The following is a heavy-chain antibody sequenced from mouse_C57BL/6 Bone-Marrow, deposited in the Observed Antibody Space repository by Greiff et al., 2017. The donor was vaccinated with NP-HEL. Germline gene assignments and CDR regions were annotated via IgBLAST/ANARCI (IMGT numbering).Heavy chain of an antibody. CDR2: IYPGSGST. CDR1: GYTFTSYW. D-gene: IGHD1-1*01. CDR3: ARRARGVLRGWYFDV. Sequence: QVQLQQPGAELVKPGASVKMSCKASGYTFTSYWITWVKQRPGQGLEWIGDIYPGSGSTNYNEKFKSKATLTVDTSSSTAYMQLSSLTSEDSAVYYGARRARGVLRGWYFDVWGTGTTVTVSS. J-gene: IGHJ1*03. V-gene: IGHV1-55*01.